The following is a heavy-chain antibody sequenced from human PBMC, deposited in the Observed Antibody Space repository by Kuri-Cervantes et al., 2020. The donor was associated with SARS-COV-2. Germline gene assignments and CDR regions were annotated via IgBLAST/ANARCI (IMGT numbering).Heavy chain of an antibody. J-gene: IGHJ3*02. V-gene: IGHV3-66*02. D-gene: IGHD6-13*01. Sequence: GESLKISCTASGFIVSSSYMSWVRQAPGKGLEWVSIIYAGGGTYYADSVKGQFTISRDISKNTVFLQMNRLRPEDTAVYYCARTRIAAAGTDAFDIWGQGTMVTVSS. CDR2: IYAGGGT. CDR1: GFIVSSSY. CDR3: ARTRIAAAGTDAFDI.